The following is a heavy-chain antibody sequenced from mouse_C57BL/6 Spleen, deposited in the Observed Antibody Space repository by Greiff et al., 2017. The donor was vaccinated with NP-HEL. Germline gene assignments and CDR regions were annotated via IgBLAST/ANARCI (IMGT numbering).Heavy chain of an antibody. D-gene: IGHD1-1*01. V-gene: IGHV1-15*01. Sequence: QVQLQQSGAELVRPGASVTLSCKASGYTFTDYEMHWVKQTPVHGLEWIGAIDPETGGNAYNQKFKGKAILTADKSSSTAYMELRSLTSEDSAVYYCTRHYYGSSPDYWGQGTTLTVSS. CDR1: GYTFTDYE. CDR3: TRHYYGSSPDY. J-gene: IGHJ2*01. CDR2: IDPETGGN.